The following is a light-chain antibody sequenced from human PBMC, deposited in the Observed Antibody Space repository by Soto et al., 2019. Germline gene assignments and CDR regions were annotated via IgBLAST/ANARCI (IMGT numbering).Light chain of an antibody. J-gene: IGLJ3*02. CDR3: AAWDDSLYGWV. Sequence: QSVLTQPPSASGTPGQRVTISCSGSSSNIGGNTVNWYQQLPGTAPTLLIYYNNQRPSGVPDRFSGSKSGTSASLAISGLQSEDEAHYYCAAWDDSLYGWVFGGGTKVTVL. CDR2: YNN. CDR1: SSNIGGNT. V-gene: IGLV1-44*01.